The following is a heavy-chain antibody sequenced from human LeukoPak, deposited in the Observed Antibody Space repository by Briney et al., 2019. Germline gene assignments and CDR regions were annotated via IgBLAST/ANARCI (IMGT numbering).Heavy chain of an antibody. CDR1: GGSFSGYF. CDR2: INHSGST. J-gene: IGHJ3*02. D-gene: IGHD6-19*01. V-gene: IGHV4-34*01. Sequence: SETLSLTCAVYGGSFSGYFWTWIRQPPGKGLEWIGEINHSGSTNYNPSLKSRVTISVDTSKNQFSLKLSSVTAADTAVYYCATPVTHSSGWQDHDAFDIWGQGTMVTVSS. CDR3: ATPVTHSSGWQDHDAFDI.